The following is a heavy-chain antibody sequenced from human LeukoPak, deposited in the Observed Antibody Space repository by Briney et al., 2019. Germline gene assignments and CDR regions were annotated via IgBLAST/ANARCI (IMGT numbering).Heavy chain of an antibody. CDR3: ARMVRGVNEEVYFDY. Sequence: ASVKVSCKASGYTFTSYGISWVRQAPGQGLEWMGWISAYNGNTNYAQKLHGRVTMTTDTSTSTAYMQLRSLRSDDTAVYYCARMVRGVNEEVYFDYWGQGPLVNVSS. J-gene: IGHJ4*02. CDR2: ISAYNGNT. D-gene: IGHD3-10*01. CDR1: GYTFTSYG. V-gene: IGHV1-18*01.